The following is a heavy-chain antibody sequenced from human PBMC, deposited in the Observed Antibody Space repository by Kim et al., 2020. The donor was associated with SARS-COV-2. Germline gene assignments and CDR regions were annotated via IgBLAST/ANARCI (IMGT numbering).Heavy chain of an antibody. V-gene: IGHV1-3*01. J-gene: IGHJ4*02. Sequence: KYSQQFHGRVTITRDTSASTAYMELSSLRSEDTAVYYCARIRGYSGYGDYWGQGTLVTVSS. CDR3: ARIRGYSGYGDY. D-gene: IGHD5-12*01.